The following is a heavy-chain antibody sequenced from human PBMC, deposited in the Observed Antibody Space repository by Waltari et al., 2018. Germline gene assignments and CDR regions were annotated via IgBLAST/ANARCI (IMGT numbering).Heavy chain of an antibody. J-gene: IGHJ5*02. D-gene: IGHD4-4*01. CDR3: ARVTVTSESWFAP. CDR1: GGSVSLCDYY. Sequence: QLQLQESGPGLVKPSQTLSLTCSVPGGSVSLCDYYWSWIRQPPGKGLEWIGYLYYTGKSYYSPSLKTRVTFSVDTYKNQFSLTLNSATAADTAVYFCARVTVTSESWFAPWGQGTLVTVSS. CDR2: LYYTGKS. V-gene: IGHV4-30-4*08.